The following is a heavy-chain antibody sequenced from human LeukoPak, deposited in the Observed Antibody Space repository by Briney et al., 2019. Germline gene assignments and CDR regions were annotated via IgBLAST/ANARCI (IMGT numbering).Heavy chain of an antibody. CDR3: ARGSGAAAY. CDR1: GLPFSSYT. V-gene: IGHV3-21*01. J-gene: IGHJ4*02. CDR2: ITSSSGYI. Sequence: GGSLRLSCAASGLPFSSYTMNWVRQTPGKGLERISSITSSSGYIYSADSAKGRFTISRDNAKNSLYLEMNSLRVEDTAVYYCARGSGAAAYWGQGTLVTVSS. D-gene: IGHD2-15*01.